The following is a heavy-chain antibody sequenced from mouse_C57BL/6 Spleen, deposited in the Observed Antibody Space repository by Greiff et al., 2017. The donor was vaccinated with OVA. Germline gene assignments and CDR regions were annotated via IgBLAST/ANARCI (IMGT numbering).Heavy chain of an antibody. CDR1: GYSITSGYY. Sequence: ESGPGLVKPSQSLSLSCSVTGYSITSGYYWNWIRQVPGNKLEWMGYISYDGSNNYNPSLKNRISITRDTSKNQFFLKLNSVTTEDTATYYCARDEDYWGQGTTLTVSS. CDR2: ISYDGSN. CDR3: ARDEDY. V-gene: IGHV3-6*01. J-gene: IGHJ2*01.